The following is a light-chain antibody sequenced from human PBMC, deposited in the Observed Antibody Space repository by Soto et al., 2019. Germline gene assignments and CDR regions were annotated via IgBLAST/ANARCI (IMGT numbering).Light chain of an antibody. CDR1: QSVSSD. J-gene: IGKJ4*01. V-gene: IGKV3-15*01. Sequence: VITHPPATPPASPGDCATISCSASQSVSSDLAWYHQKPGQARRLLIYGASTRATGIPARFSGRRSGTEFTLTIAGLQPEDFATYYCQQYESYSPLTFGGGTKVDIK. CDR2: GAS. CDR3: QQYESYSPLT.